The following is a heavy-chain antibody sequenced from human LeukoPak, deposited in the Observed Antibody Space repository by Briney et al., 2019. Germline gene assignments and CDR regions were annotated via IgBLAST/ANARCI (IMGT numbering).Heavy chain of an antibody. CDR1: GYSISNNFY. D-gene: IGHD3-10*01. Sequence: SETLSLTCTVSGYSISNNFYWAWIRQSPGKGLEWIVSINHSWSTYYNPSLKSRVTMSVDTSKNQFSLKLSSVTAADTAVYYCARDQYYYGSGSYGLDYWGQGTLVTVSS. J-gene: IGHJ4*02. CDR3: ARDQYYYGSGSYGLDY. CDR2: INHSWST. V-gene: IGHV4-38-2*02.